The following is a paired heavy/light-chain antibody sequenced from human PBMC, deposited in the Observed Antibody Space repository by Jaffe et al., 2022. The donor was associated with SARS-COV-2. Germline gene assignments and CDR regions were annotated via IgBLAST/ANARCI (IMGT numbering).Heavy chain of an antibody. CDR3: ATPGARAAGTGDYYYYGMDV. Sequence: QVQLVQSGAEVKKPGSSVKVSCKASGGTFSSYTISWVRQAPGQGLEWMGRIIPILGIANYAQKFQGRVTITADKSTSTAYMELSSLRSEDTAVYYCATPGARAAGTGDYYYYGMDVWGQGTTVTVSS. CDR2: IIPILGIA. D-gene: IGHD6-13*01. J-gene: IGHJ6*02. CDR1: GGTFSSYT. V-gene: IGHV1-69*02.
Light chain of an antibody. J-gene: IGKJ1*01. CDR3: QQYNNWSWT. Sequence: EIVMTQSPATLSVSPGERATLSCRASQSVSSNLAWYQQKPGQAPRLLIYGASTRATGIPARFSGSGSGTEFTLTISSLQSEDFAVYYCQQYNNWSWTFGQGTKVEIK. CDR1: QSVSSN. CDR2: GAS. V-gene: IGKV3-15*01.